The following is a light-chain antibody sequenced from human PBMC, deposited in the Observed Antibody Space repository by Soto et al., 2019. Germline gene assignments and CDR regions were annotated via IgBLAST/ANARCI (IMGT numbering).Light chain of an antibody. V-gene: IGKV1-5*03. CDR3: QQYINYFRT. CDR2: KTS. Sequence: HISPSPFILSASVGDKGTITFRASQSIGVWLAWYQQKPGTAPKLLIYKTSTLDSGVPLRFSGSGSGTEFTLTISSLQPDDFATYYCQQYINYFRTFGQGTNVDI. J-gene: IGKJ1*01. CDR1: QSIGVW.